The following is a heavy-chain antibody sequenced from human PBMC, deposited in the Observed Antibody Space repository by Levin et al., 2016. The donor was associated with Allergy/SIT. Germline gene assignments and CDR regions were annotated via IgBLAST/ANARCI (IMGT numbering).Heavy chain of an antibody. CDR3: ARDTLYQSGYDYYYYGMDV. CDR2: INPNSGGT. J-gene: IGHJ6*02. V-gene: IGHV1-46*01. Sequence: WVRQAPGQGLEWMGWINPNSGGTSYAQKFQGRVTMTRDTSTSTVYMELSSLRSEDTAVYYCARDTLYQSGYDYYYYGMDVWGQGTTVTVSS. D-gene: IGHD5-12*01.